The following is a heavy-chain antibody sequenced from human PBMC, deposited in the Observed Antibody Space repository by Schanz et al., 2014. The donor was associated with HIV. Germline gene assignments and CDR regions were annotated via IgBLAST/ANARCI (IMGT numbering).Heavy chain of an antibody. CDR1: GGSFSGNF. D-gene: IGHD3-22*01. V-gene: IGHV4-34*01. CDR3: ARAPSLDYYDSSGPNSDYFDT. Sequence: QVQLQQWGAGLLKPSETLSLTCAVYGGSFSGNFWTWIRQPPGRGLEWIGEINHSGKTNYNASLGRRVPISVDPSKNQFSLRVTSVTAADTGVYYCARAPSLDYYDSSGPNSDYFDTWGPGSLVIVSS. CDR2: INHSGKT. J-gene: IGHJ4*02.